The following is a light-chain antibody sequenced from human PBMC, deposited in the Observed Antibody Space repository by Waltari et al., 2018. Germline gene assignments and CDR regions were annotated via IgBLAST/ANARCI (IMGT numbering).Light chain of an antibody. J-gene: IGLJ2*01. V-gene: IGLV2-8*01. Sequence: QAALTQPPSMSGSPGQSVTISCTGTNSDIGGYNRVSWYQQHPGKAPKVMIYEVSQRPSGVSDRFSGSKSGNTASLAISGLQTEDEAEYYCSSYAGRNSFIFGGGTRLTVL. CDR3: SSYAGRNSFI. CDR1: NSDIGGYNR. CDR2: EVS.